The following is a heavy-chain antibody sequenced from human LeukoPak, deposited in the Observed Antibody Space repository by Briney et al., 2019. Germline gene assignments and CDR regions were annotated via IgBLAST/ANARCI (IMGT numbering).Heavy chain of an antibody. CDR2: ISAYNGNT. CDR3: ARLPLPDPDYYYYYMDV. D-gene: IGHD1-14*01. CDR1: GYTFTSYG. J-gene: IGHJ6*03. Sequence: ASVKVSCKASGYTFTSYGISWVRQAPGQGLEWMGWISAYNGNTNYAQKLQGRVTMTTATSTSTAYMELRSLRSDDTAVYYCARLPLPDPDYYYYYMDVWGKGTTVTVSS. V-gene: IGHV1-18*01.